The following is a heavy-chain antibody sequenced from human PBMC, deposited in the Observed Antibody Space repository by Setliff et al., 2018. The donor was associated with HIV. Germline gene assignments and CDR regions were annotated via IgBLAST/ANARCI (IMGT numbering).Heavy chain of an antibody. J-gene: IGHJ4*02. D-gene: IGHD3-10*01. V-gene: IGHV4-34*11. Sequence: SETLSLTCAVYGGAFSGYYWGWIRQPPGKGLEWIGSVHYSGSAYHNPSLNSRATTSIDTPKNQFSLKLNSVTAADTAVYYCARLSGGMVPNSWGQGTLVTVSS. CDR3: ARLSGGMVPNS. CDR1: GGAFSGYY. CDR2: VHYSGSA.